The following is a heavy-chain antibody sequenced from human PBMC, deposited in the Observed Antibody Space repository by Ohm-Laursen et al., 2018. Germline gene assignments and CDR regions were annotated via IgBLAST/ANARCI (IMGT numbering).Heavy chain of an antibody. CDR1: GFTFADHY. CDR2: SRDKANSYTT. V-gene: IGHV3-72*01. Sequence: SLRLSCTASGFTFADHYMDCVRQAPGKGLELVARSRDKANSYTTAYVASVKGRFSISRDDSENSLYLQMNSLKTEDTAVYYCARTRNFQPYDVWGQGTMVIVSS. D-gene: IGHD2/OR15-2a*01. J-gene: IGHJ3*01. CDR3: ARTRNFQPYDV.